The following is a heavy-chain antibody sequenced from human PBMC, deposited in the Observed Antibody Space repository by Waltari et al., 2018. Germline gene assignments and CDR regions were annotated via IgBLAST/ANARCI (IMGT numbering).Heavy chain of an antibody. D-gene: IGHD2-2*01. J-gene: IGHJ4*02. CDR1: GYTLTELS. Sequence: QVQLVQSGAEVKKPGASVKVSCKVSGYTLTELSMHWVRQAPGKGLEWMGGFDPEDGETIYAQKFQGRVTMTEDTSTDTAYMELSSLRSEDTDVYYCATRSYCSSTSCAFPPDYWGEGTLVTVSS. V-gene: IGHV1-24*01. CDR2: FDPEDGET. CDR3: ATRSYCSSTSCAFPPDY.